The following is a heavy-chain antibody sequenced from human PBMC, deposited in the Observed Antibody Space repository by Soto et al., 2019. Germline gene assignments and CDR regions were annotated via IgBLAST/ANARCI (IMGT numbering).Heavy chain of an antibody. CDR3: AKEVVAGLYYFDS. CDR2: ISGSGGST. J-gene: IGHJ4*01. CDR1: RFTFSSYV. V-gene: IGHV3-23*01. Sequence: GWCVRHSCSASRFTFSSYVMSWARQVPGKGLEWASAISGSGGSTYYADSVKGRFTISRDNSKNTLFLQMNSLRAEDTALYYCAKEVVAGLYYFDSWGHGT. D-gene: IGHD6-19*01.